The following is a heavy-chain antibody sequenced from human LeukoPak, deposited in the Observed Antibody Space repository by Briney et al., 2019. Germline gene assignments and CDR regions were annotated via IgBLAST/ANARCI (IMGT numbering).Heavy chain of an antibody. CDR1: EYTFSNAW. V-gene: IGHV3-15*01. D-gene: IGHD2-15*01. J-gene: IGHJ4*02. Sequence: GGSLRLSCAASEYTFSNAWMSWVRQAPGKGLEWVGRIKSKIDGGTAEYAAPVKGRFTISRDDSKNTLYLQMNSLKTEDTAVYYCVRDRGYCSGGTCYALWDYWGQGTLVTVSS. CDR2: IKSKIDGGTA. CDR3: VRDRGYCSGGTCYALWDY.